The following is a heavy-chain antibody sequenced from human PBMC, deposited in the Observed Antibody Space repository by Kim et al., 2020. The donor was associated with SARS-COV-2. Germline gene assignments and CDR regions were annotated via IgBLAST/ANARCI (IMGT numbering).Heavy chain of an antibody. CDR3: ATRKNQLLWDRGFDY. J-gene: IGHJ4*02. V-gene: IGHV1-24*01. Sequence: QKFQGRVTMTEDTSTDTAYMELSSLRSEDTAVYYCATRKNQLLWDRGFDYWGQGTLVTVSS. D-gene: IGHD2-2*01.